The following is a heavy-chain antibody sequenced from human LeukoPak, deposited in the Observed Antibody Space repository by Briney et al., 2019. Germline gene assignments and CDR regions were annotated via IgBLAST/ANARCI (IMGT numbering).Heavy chain of an antibody. J-gene: IGHJ3*02. CDR1: GFTFTGYA. CDR3: AKGYQLLLAFDI. Sequence: TGGSLRLSCAASGFTFTGYAMSWVRQAPGKGPEWVSAISGSGHSTDYADSVKGRFTISRDNSKNTLYPQMNSLRAEDTAVYYCAKGYQLLLAFDIWGQGTMVTVS. D-gene: IGHD2-2*01. V-gene: IGHV3-23*01. CDR2: ISGSGHST.